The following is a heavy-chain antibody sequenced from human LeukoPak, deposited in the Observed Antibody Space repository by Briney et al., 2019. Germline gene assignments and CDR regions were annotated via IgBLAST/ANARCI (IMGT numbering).Heavy chain of an antibody. V-gene: IGHV3-21*01. CDR3: ARDVIAARGEGHYYYYYGMDV. J-gene: IGHJ6*02. CDR2: ISSSSSYI. CDR1: GFTFSSYS. Sequence: GGSLRLSCAASGFTFSSYSMNWVRQAPGKGLEWVSSISSSSSYIYYADSVKGRSTISRDNAKNSLYLQMNSLRAEDTAVYYCARDVIAARGEGHYYYYYGMDVWGQGTTVTVSS. D-gene: IGHD6-6*01.